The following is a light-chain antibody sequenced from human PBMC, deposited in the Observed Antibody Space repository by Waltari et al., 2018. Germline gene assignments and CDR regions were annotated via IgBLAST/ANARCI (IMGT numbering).Light chain of an antibody. V-gene: IGLV3-19*01. CDR1: SIRTSY. CDR3: SSRNGRANQVV. Sequence: SSELTQDPAVSVALGQTVRITCQGDSIRTSYPSLYQLKPGQAPVLVIYGKDKRPSGIPDRISGYSSGATSSLTITGAQAEDEADYYCSSRNGRANQVVFAGGTKVTVL. J-gene: IGLJ3*02. CDR2: GKD.